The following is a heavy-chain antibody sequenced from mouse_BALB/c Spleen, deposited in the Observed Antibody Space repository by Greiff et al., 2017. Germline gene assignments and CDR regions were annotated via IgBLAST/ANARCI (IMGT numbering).Heavy chain of an antibody. CDR2: ISSGSSTI. CDR1: GFTFSSFG. CDR3: ARDRYSYAMDY. J-gene: IGHJ4*01. D-gene: IGHD2-14*01. Sequence: VQLKESGGGLVQPGGSRKLSCAASGFTFSSFGMHWVRQAPEKGLEWVAYISSGSSTIYYADTVKGRFTISRDNPKNTLFLQMTSLRSEDTAMYYCARDRYSYAMDYWGQGTSVTVSS. V-gene: IGHV5-17*02.